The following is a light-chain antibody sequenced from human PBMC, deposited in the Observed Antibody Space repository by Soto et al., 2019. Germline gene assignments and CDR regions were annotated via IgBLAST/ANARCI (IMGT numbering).Light chain of an antibody. CDR3: NSYGGNTNVV. Sequence: QSALTQPPSASGSPGQSVTISCTGTRSDVGGYDFVSWYQQHPGKAPKILIYEVAKRASGVPDRFSGSKSGNTASLTVSGLQPDDEADYYCNSYGGNTNVVFGGGTKLTVL. J-gene: IGLJ2*01. CDR1: RSDVGGYDF. CDR2: EVA. V-gene: IGLV2-8*01.